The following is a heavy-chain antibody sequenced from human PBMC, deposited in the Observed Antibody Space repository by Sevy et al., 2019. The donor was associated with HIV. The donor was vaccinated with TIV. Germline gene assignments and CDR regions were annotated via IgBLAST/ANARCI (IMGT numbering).Heavy chain of an antibody. CDR2: ISISGRMI. D-gene: IGHD3-10*01. J-gene: IGHJ4*02. CDR3: AGEVDGVRGVYDY. V-gene: IGHV3-11*01. Sequence: GGSLRLSCAASGFTFSNYYMNWIRQAPGKGLEWVSSISISGRMISYADSVKGRFTSSRDNAKNSRYLQMSSLRADDTAVYYCAGEVDGVRGVYDYWGQGTLVTVSS. CDR1: GFTFSNYY.